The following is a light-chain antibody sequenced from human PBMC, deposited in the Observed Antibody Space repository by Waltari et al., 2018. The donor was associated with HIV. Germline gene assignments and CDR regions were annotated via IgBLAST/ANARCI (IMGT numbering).Light chain of an antibody. CDR1: SSDVGGYNY. CDR2: EVS. CDR3: SSYTSSSTWV. Sequence: QSALTQPASVSGSPGQSITISCTGTSSDVGGYNYVSCYQQHPGKAPKLMIYEVSNRPSGVSNRFSGSKSGNTASLTISGLQAEDEADYYCSSYTSSSTWVFGGGTKLTVL. J-gene: IGLJ3*02. V-gene: IGLV2-14*01.